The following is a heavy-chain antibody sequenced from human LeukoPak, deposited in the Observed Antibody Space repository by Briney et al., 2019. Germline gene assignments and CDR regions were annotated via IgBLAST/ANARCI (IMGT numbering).Heavy chain of an antibody. J-gene: IGHJ3*02. CDR1: GGFISTNY. CDR2: ISYSGRT. Sequence: SESLSDTCTVAGGFISTNYCSWIRQPPGKELEWIGFISYSGRTNYMPSLKSRVTISVDTSKNQFSLKLSSVTAADTAVYYCAREYYDSNGPWAFDIWGQGTMVTVSS. D-gene: IGHD3-22*01. V-gene: IGHV4-59*01. CDR3: AREYYDSNGPWAFDI.